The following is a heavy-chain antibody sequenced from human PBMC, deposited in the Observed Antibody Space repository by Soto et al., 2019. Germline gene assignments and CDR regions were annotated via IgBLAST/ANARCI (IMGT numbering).Heavy chain of an antibody. J-gene: IGHJ4*02. D-gene: IGHD2-21*02. V-gene: IGHV3-30-3*01. CDR1: GFTLSSYA. CDR2: ISYDGSNK. Sequence: QVQLVESGGGVVQPGRSLRLTCAASGFTLSSYAMHWVRQAPGKGLEWVAVISYDGSNKYYADSVKGRFTISRDNSKNTLYLQMNSLRAEDTAVYYCARDPVAYCGGDCRTFDYWGQGTLVTVSS. CDR3: ARDPVAYCGGDCRTFDY.